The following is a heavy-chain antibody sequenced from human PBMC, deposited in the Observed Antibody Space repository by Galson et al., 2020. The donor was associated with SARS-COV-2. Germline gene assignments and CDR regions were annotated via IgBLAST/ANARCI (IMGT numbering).Heavy chain of an antibody. Sequence: SQTLSLTCAVYGGSFSGYYWSWIRQPPGKGLEWIGEINHSGSTNYNPSLKSRVTISVDTSKNQFSLKLSSVTAADTAVYYCARGLEGGYYYYYYMDVWGKGTTVTVSS. CDR1: GGSFSGYY. D-gene: IGHD3-16*01. J-gene: IGHJ6*03. CDR3: ARGLEGGYYYYYYMDV. CDR2: INHSGST. V-gene: IGHV4-34*01.